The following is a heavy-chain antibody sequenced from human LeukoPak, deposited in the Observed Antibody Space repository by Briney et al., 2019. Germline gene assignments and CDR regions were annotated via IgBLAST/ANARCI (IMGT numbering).Heavy chain of an antibody. D-gene: IGHD5-18*01. CDR1: GFTFNRNA. CDR2: IYSGGSA. V-gene: IGHV3-53*01. J-gene: IGHJ4*02. CDR3: TGYGLDY. Sequence: PGGSLRLSCAASGFTFNRNAISWVRQAPGKGLEWVSVIYSGGSAYYADSVKGRFTISRDNSKNTLYLQMNSLGSDDTAIYYCTGYGLDYWGQGTLVTVSS.